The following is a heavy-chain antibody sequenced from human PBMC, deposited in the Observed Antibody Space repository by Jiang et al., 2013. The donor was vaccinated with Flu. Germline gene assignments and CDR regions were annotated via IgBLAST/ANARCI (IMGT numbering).Heavy chain of an antibody. CDR1: GFTSVAML. V-gene: IGHV3-30-3*01. D-gene: IGHD6-13*01. Sequence: CAASGFTSVAMLCTGSARAPGKGLEWVAVISYDGSNKYYADSVKGRFTISRDNSKNTLYLQMNSLRAEDTAVYYCARDRVLAAAVTFDYWGQGTLVTVSS. CDR2: ISYDGSNK. CDR3: ARDRVLAAAVTFDY. J-gene: IGHJ4*02.